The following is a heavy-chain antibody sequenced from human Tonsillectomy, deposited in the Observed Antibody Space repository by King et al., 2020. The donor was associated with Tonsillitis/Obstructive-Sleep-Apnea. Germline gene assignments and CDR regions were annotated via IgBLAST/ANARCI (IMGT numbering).Heavy chain of an antibody. J-gene: IGHJ5*02. CDR2: IYPDDSDT. CDR3: ARKVDSDYVTWFDP. D-gene: IGHD4/OR15-4a*01. CDR1: GYSFTNYW. V-gene: IGHV5-51*01. Sequence: VQLVESGAEVKKPGESLKISCKGSGYSFTNYWIGWVRQMPGKGLEWMGIIYPDDSDTRYSPSFQGQVTISADKSISTAYLQWSSLKASDTAIYYCARKVDSDYVTWFDPWGQGTLVTVSS.